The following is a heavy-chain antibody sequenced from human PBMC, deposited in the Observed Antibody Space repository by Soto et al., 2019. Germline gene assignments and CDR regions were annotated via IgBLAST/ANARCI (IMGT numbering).Heavy chain of an antibody. D-gene: IGHD6-25*01. J-gene: IGHJ4*02. V-gene: IGHV2-5*02. CDR2: IYWDDDK. CDR1: GFSLSTSGVG. Sequence: QITLKESGPTLVKPTQPLTLTCTFSGFSLSTSGVGVGWIRQPPGKALEWLALIYWDDDKRYSPSLKSRLTITKDTSKHQVVLTMTNMDPVDTATYYCAHSSGWLNDYYFDYWGQGTLVTVSS. CDR3: AHSSGWLNDYYFDY.